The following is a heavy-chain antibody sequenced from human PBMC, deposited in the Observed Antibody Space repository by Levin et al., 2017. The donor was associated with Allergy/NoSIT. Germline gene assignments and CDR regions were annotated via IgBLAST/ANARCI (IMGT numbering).Heavy chain of an antibody. CDR2: IKHDGSEK. CDR1: GFTFSSYW. J-gene: IGHJ6*04. CDR3: ALIPTRTGSVGDV. Sequence: PGESLKISCAASGFTFSSYWMTWVRQAPGKGLEWVAIIKHDGSEKYYVDSVKGRFTISRDNAKNSLYLQMDSLRADDTALYYCALIPTRTGSVGDVWGKGTTVTVSS. V-gene: IGHV3-7*02. D-gene: IGHD3-10*01.